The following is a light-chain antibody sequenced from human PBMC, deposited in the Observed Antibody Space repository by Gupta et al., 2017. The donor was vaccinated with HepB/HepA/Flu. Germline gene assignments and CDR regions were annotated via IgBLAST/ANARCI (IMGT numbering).Light chain of an antibody. Sequence: EFLFTHSPSTPSLSPGERSTCSCRVSQSVRSYLAWYQQKPSQAPRLLIYDASNRDTGISARLSGSGYGKELTLTISSREQEEFARYYTQQLSNWAPFTFGHGTKVDIK. CDR3: QQLSNWAPFT. V-gene: IGKV3-11*01. CDR2: DAS. CDR1: QSVRSY. J-gene: IGKJ3*01.